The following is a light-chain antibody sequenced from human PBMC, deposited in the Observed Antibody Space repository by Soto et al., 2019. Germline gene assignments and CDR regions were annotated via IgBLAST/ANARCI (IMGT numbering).Light chain of an antibody. J-gene: IGLJ1*01. CDR2: EVS. CDR1: SSDVGGYNY. Sequence: QSALTQPASVSGSPGQSITISCTGTSSDVGGYNYVSWFQQHPGKAPKLMIYEVSNRPSGVSNRFSGSRSGNTASLTISGLQSEDEAEYYCNSYTNNNTFAFGTGTKLTVL. CDR3: NSYTNNNTFA. V-gene: IGLV2-14*01.